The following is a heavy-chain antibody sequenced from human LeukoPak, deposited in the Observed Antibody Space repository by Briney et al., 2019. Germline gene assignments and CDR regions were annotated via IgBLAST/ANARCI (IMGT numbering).Heavy chain of an antibody. D-gene: IGHD4-17*01. Sequence: SETLSLSCAVYGGSFSGYYWSWIRQPPGKGLEWIGEINHSGSTNYNPSLKSRVTISVDTSKDQFSLKLSSVTAADTAVYYCARVRLTTVTDYWGQGTLVTVSS. CDR3: ARVRLTTVTDY. J-gene: IGHJ4*02. V-gene: IGHV4-34*01. CDR2: INHSGST. CDR1: GGSFSGYY.